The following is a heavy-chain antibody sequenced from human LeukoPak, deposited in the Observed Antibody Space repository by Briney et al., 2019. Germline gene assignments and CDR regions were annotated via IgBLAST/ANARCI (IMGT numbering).Heavy chain of an antibody. CDR1: GFTFNSYW. CDR3: ARTEAADCSSTSCYVFDY. Sequence: GSLRLSCAASGFTFNSYWMNWVRQAPGKGLEWVANIKQDGSEKYYVDSVKGRFTISRDNAKNSLYLQMNSLRAEDTALYYCARTEAADCSSTSCYVFDYWGQGTLVTVSS. D-gene: IGHD2-2*01. V-gene: IGHV3-7*03. J-gene: IGHJ4*02. CDR2: IKQDGSEK.